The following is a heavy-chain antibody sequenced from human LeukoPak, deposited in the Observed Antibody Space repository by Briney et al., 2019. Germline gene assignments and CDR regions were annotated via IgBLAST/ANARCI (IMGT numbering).Heavy chain of an antibody. CDR2: IYSGGST. Sequence: PGGSLRLSCAASGFTVSSNYMSWVRQAPGKGLEWVSVIYSGGSTYYADSVKGRFTISRDNSKNTLYLQMNSLRAVDTAVYYCARNPPYSRGGKNDAFDIWAQGKMVTVSS. V-gene: IGHV3-53*01. J-gene: IGHJ3*02. CDR3: ARNPPYSRGGKNDAFDI. CDR1: GFTVSSNY. D-gene: IGHD6-19*01.